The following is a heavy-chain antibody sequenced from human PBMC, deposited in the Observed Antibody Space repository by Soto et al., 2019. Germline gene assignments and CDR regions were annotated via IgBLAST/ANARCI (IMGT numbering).Heavy chain of an antibody. CDR3: AKDPPPYYYDSSGYPDY. Sequence: GGSLRLSCAASGFTFSSYGMHWVRQAPGKGLEWVAVISYDGSNKYYADSVRGRFTISRDNSKNTLYLQMNSLRAEDTAVYYCAKDPPPYYYDSSGYPDYWGQGTLVTVSS. V-gene: IGHV3-30*18. CDR2: ISYDGSNK. CDR1: GFTFSSYG. D-gene: IGHD3-22*01. J-gene: IGHJ4*02.